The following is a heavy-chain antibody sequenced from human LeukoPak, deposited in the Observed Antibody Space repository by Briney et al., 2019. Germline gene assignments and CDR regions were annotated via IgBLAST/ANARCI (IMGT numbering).Heavy chain of an antibody. J-gene: IGHJ4*02. CDR1: GFTFSSNW. Sequence: GGSLRLSCAASGFTFSSNWMHWVRQAPGKGLVWVSYINSDGSTTNYADSVKGRITISRDNAKNTLYLQMNSLRAEDTAVYYCARDWDCGSSTCYGALGYWGQGTLVTVSS. V-gene: IGHV3-74*01. D-gene: IGHD2-2*01. CDR2: INSDGSTT. CDR3: ARDWDCGSSTCYGALGY.